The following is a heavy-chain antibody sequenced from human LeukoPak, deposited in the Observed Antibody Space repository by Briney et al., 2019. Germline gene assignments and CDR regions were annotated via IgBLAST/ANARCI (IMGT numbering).Heavy chain of an antibody. CDR2: ISSSSSYI. CDR1: GFTFSSYS. J-gene: IGHJ1*01. Sequence: GGSLRLSCAASGFTFSSYSMNWVRQAPGKGLEWVSSISSSSSYIYYADSVKGRFTISRDNAKNSLYLQMNSLRAEDTAVYYCASESQYDSSGYYYLGYFQHWGQGTLVTVSS. CDR3: ASESQYDSSGYYYLGYFQH. D-gene: IGHD3-22*01. V-gene: IGHV3-21*01.